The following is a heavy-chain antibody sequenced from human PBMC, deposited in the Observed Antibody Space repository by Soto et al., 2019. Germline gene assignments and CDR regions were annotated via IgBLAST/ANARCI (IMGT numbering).Heavy chain of an antibody. Sequence: PSETLSLTCTVSGGSISSGGYYWSWIRQHPGKGLEWIGYIYYSGGTYYNPSLKSRVTISVDTSKNQFSLKLSSVTAADTAVYYCAGRGGLRYFDWFRRTQGWFDPWGQGTLVTVSS. D-gene: IGHD3-9*01. CDR2: IYYSGGT. CDR3: AGRGGLRYFDWFRRTQGWFDP. V-gene: IGHV4-31*03. CDR1: GGSISSGGYY. J-gene: IGHJ5*02.